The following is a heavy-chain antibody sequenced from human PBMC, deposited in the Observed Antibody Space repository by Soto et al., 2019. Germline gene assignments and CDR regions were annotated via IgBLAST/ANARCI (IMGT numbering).Heavy chain of an antibody. CDR1: GYPFTTYE. CDR2: MSPTSGNT. Sequence: ASVKVSCKHSGYPFTTYEINWVRLVPAQGLEWMGWMSPTSGNTGYVDQFQVRVTMTSHTSMTTDDMELRSLRSEDAAVYDCAIVGGHLFRPHGMVVRAQRSRVVVSS. CDR3: AIVGGHLFRPHGMVV. J-gene: IGHJ6*02. V-gene: IGHV1-8*01. D-gene: IGHD3-10*01.